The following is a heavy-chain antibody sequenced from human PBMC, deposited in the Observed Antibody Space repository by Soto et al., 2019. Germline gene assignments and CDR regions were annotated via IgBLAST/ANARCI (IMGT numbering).Heavy chain of an antibody. Sequence: QVQLQESGPGLVKPSETLSLTCTVSGGSISSYYWSWIRQPPGKGLEWIGYIYYSGSTNYNPSLKSRVTISVDTSKNQFSLKLSSVTAADTAVYYCARDAYYDILTGYYTESNWYFDLWGRGTLVTVSS. CDR3: ARDAYYDILTGYYTESNWYFDL. CDR2: IYYSGST. V-gene: IGHV4-59*01. J-gene: IGHJ2*01. CDR1: GGSISSYY. D-gene: IGHD3-9*01.